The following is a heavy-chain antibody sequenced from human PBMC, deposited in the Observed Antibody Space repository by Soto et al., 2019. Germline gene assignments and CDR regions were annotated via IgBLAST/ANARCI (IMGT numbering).Heavy chain of an antibody. Sequence: EVQLVESGGGLVQPGGSLKLSCAASEFTLSVSSIHWVRQASGKGLEWVGYIRSQANSDTTAYAASVRGRFTISRDDSENKGYLQMNSLKTEDTGVYYCTVYYYGDYVNFDSWGQGTLVTVSS. CDR1: EFTLSVSS. J-gene: IGHJ4*02. CDR2: IRSQANSDTT. CDR3: TVYYYGDYVNFDS. V-gene: IGHV3-73*01. D-gene: IGHD4-17*01.